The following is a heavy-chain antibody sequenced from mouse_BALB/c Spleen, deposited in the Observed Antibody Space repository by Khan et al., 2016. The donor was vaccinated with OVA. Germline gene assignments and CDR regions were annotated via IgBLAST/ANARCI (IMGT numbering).Heavy chain of an antibody. D-gene: IGHD1-1*01. V-gene: IGHV3-1*02. CDR3: ARSGTTVVAYWYFDV. Sequence: EVQLQESGPDLVKPSQSLSLTCTVTAYSITGGYSWHWIRQFPGNKLEWMGYIHYSGSTNYNPSLKSRIPFTRDTSQTQFFLQLNSVTTKDTATYYDARSGTTVVAYWYFDVGGAGTTVTVSS. J-gene: IGHJ1*01. CDR2: IHYSGST. CDR1: AYSITGGYS.